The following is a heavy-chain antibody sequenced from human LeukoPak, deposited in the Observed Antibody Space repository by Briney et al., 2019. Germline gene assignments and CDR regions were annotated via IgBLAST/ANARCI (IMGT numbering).Heavy chain of an antibody. V-gene: IGHV1-18*01. Sequence: GASVKVSCKASGYTFTSYGISWVRQAPGQGLEWMGWISAYNGNTNYAQKLQGRVTMTTDTSTSTAYMELRSLRSDDTAVYYCAGSGDIVGTKSFVYWGQGTLVTVSS. J-gene: IGHJ4*02. D-gene: IGHD5-12*01. CDR1: GYTFTSYG. CDR3: AGSGDIVGTKSFVY. CDR2: ISAYNGNT.